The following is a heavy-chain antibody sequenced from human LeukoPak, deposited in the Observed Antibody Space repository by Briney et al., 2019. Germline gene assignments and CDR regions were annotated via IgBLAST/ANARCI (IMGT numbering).Heavy chain of an antibody. D-gene: IGHD6-19*01. V-gene: IGHV3-30*18. CDR1: GFTFRTYG. CDR3: AKDDGYASGWYYFDY. J-gene: IGHJ4*02. Sequence: GGSLRLSCETSGFTFRTYGMYWVRQAPGKGLEWVAVSSYGGNEEFYGDSVKGRFTISRDNPKNTLYLQMNNLRADDTAVYYCAKDDGYASGWYYFDYWGQGTLVTVSS. CDR2: SSYGGNEE.